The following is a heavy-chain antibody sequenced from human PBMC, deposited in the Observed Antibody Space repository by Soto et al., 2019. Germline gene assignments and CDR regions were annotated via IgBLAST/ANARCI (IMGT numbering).Heavy chain of an antibody. D-gene: IGHD3-22*01. V-gene: IGHV1-69*01. CDR1: GGTFSSYA. CDR3: ARDAVPTYYYDSSGYYRGSSLDY. J-gene: IGHJ4*02. CDR2: IIPIFGTA. Sequence: QVQLVQSGAEVKKPGSSVKVSCKASGGTFSSYAISWVRQAPGQGLEWMGGIIPIFGTANYAQKFQGRVTITADESTSTAYMELSSLRSEDTAVYYCARDAVPTYYYDSSGYYRGSSLDYWGQGTLVTVSS.